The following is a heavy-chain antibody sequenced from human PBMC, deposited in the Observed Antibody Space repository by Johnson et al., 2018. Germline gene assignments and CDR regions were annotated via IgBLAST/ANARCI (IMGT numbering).Heavy chain of an antibody. D-gene: IGHD5-12*01. CDR3: AKARGYDQDAFVI. V-gene: IGHV3-7*03. Sequence: VQLVQSGGGVVQPGRSLRLSCAASGFKFSRYWMSWVRQAPGKGLEWVANIKEDGSEKYYVDSVKGRFTISRDNAKNSLYLQMNSLRTEDTALYYCAKARGYDQDAFVIWGQGTMVTVSS. J-gene: IGHJ3*02. CDR2: IKEDGSEK. CDR1: GFKFSRYW.